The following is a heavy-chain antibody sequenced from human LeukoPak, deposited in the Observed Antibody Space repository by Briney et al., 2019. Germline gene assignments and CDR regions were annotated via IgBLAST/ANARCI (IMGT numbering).Heavy chain of an antibody. CDR1: GDSISSSDNY. CDR2: ISPSGST. D-gene: IGHD4-17*01. CDR3: ARGSVRLDY. V-gene: IGHV4-61*02. J-gene: IGHJ4*02. Sequence: SETLPLTCTVSGDSISSSDNYWSWIRQPAGKGLEWIGRISPSGSTIYNHSLKSRVTLSVDTSKNQFSLKLTSVTAADTAIYYCARGSVRLDYWGQGTLVTVSS.